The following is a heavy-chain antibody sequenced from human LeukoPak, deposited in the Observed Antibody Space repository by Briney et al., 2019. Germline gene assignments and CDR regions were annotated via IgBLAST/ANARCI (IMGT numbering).Heavy chain of an antibody. J-gene: IGHJ5*02. CDR2: IYYSGST. Sequence: SETLSLTCAVSGGSISSGGYFWSWIRQPPGKGLERIGYIYYSGSTYYNPSLKSRVTISVDTSKNQFSLKLSSVTAADTAVYYCARCPGIAAGGGRFAHKRSGGRNWFDPWGQGTLVTVSS. D-gene: IGHD6-13*01. V-gene: IGHV4-30-4*07. CDR3: ARCPGIAAGGGRFAHKRSGGRNWFDP. CDR1: GGSISSGGYF.